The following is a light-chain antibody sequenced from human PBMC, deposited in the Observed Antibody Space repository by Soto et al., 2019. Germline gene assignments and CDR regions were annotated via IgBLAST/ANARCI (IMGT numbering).Light chain of an antibody. J-gene: IGKJ2*01. CDR2: LGS. CDR1: QSLLHSNGYNY. V-gene: IGKV2-28*01. CDR3: MQALQTPMYT. Sequence: DIVMTQSPLSLPVTPGEPASISCRSSQSLLHSNGYNYLDWYLQKPGQSPQLLIYLGSNRASGDPDRFSGSGAGTYFTLKVSRVEAEDVGVYYCMQALQTPMYTFGQGTKLEIK.